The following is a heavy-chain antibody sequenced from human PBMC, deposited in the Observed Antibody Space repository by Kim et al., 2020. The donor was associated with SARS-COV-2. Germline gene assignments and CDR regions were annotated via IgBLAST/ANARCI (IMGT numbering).Heavy chain of an antibody. Sequence: GGSLRLSCAVSGFTFADYAMHWVRQAPGKGPEWVSGISWNSGSIGYADSVKGRFTISRDNAKSSLYPQMNSLRGEDTALYYCARNMWADVVTAVDVWGKGTTVIVSS. CDR2: ISWNSGSI. CDR3: ARNMWADVVTAVDV. D-gene: IGHD2-21*02. CDR1: GFTFADYA. J-gene: IGHJ6*04. V-gene: IGHV3-9*01.